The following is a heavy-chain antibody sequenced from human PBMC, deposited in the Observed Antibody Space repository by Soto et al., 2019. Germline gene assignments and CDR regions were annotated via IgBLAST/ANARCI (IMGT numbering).Heavy chain of an antibody. CDR2: IRSKANSYAT. Sequence: PGGSLRLSCAASGFTFSGSAMHWVRQASGKGLEWVGRIRSKANSYATAYAASVKGRFTISRDDSKNTAYLQMNSLKTEDTAVYYCTRHLQNSGSQPQDIWGHGTLVTVPS. CDR1: GFTFSGSA. J-gene: IGHJ4*01. V-gene: IGHV3-73*01. CDR3: TRHLQNSGSQPQDI. D-gene: IGHD1-26*01.